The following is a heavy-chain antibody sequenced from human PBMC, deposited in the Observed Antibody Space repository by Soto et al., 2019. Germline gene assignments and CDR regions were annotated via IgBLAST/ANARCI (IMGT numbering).Heavy chain of an antibody. J-gene: IGHJ5*02. CDR3: ARGYGGPIGWFDP. CDR1: GYTLTNYA. CDR2: INAGNGNT. D-gene: IGHD3-16*01. V-gene: IGHV1-3*01. Sequence: GGSVKVSCKASGYTLTNYAMDWGGPALGLWLGWMGWINAGNGNTKYSQKFQGRVTITRDTSASTAYMELSSLRSEDMAVFYCARGYGGPIGWFDPWGQGTLVTVSS.